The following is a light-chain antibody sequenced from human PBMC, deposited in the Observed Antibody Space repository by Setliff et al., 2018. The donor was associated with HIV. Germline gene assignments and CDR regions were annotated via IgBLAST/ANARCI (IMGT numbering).Light chain of an antibody. CDR1: AGFD. Sequence: AGFDVHWYPDLPGRAPKLLIYENGTRPAGVPARFSGSKSGSSASLAITGLQAEDEADYYCQSYDNSLSGLAVFGTGTKVTVL. J-gene: IGLJ1*01. CDR2: ENG. CDR3: QSYDNSLSGLAV. V-gene: IGLV1-40*01.